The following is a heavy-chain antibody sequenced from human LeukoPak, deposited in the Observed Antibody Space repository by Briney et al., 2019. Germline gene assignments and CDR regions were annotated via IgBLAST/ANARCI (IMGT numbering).Heavy chain of an antibody. V-gene: IGHV3-53*01. CDR1: GFTVSSSY. D-gene: IGHD2-15*01. CDR2: ICSGGIT. CDR3: ARGLAWSFDL. Sequence: GGSLRLSCAASGFTVSSSYMTWVRQAPGKGLEWVSVICSGGITFYADSVMGRFTISIDNSKNTLYLQMNSLRAEDTAVYYCARGLAWSFDLWGGGTLVTVSS. J-gene: IGHJ2*01.